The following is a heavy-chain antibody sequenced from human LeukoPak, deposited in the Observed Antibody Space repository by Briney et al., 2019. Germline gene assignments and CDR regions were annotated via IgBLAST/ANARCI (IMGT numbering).Heavy chain of an antibody. Sequence: GASVKVSCKASGYTFTNYARNWVRQAPGQGLEWMGWINTNTGNPAYAQGFTGRFVFSLDTSVSTAYLQISSLKAEDTAVYYCARDPNHYYDSSGYYGDYWGQGTLVTVSS. CDR3: ARDPNHYYDSSGYYGDY. D-gene: IGHD3-22*01. CDR2: INTNTGNP. J-gene: IGHJ4*02. V-gene: IGHV7-4-1*02. CDR1: GYTFTNYA.